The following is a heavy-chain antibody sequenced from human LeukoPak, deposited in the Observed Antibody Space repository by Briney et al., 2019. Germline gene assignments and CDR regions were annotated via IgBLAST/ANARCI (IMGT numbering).Heavy chain of an antibody. J-gene: IGHJ1*01. Sequence: GGSLRLSCAASGFIFSNYGMHWVRQAPGKGLEWVAFIRYDGTLIHYGDSVKGRFTISRDNSQDTLYLQMTSLRPEDTAVYYCAKVMEQWMIGFFRDWGQGTLVTVSS. V-gene: IGHV3-30*02. D-gene: IGHD1/OR15-1a*01. CDR3: AKVMEQWMIGFFRD. CDR2: IRYDGTLI. CDR1: GFIFSNYG.